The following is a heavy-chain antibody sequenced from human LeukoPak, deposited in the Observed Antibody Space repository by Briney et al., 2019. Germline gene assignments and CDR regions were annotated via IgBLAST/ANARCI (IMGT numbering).Heavy chain of an antibody. V-gene: IGHV3-7*01. J-gene: IGHJ4*02. CDR3: ASLDTAMRDY. Sequence: SGGSLRLSCAASGFTFSRYWMNWVRQAPGKGLEWVANIKEDGSEKYYVDSVKGRFTISRDNAKNSLYLQMSSLRAEDTAVYYCASLDTAMRDYWGQGTLVTVSS. CDR1: GFTFSRYW. D-gene: IGHD5-18*01. CDR2: IKEDGSEK.